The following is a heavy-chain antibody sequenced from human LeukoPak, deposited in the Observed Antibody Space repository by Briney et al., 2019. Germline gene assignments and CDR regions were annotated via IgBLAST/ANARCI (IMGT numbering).Heavy chain of an antibody. Sequence: ASVKVSCKASGYTFTGYYMHWVRQAPGQGLEWMGWMNPNSGNTGYAQKFQGRVTMTRNTSISTAYMELSSLRSEDTAVYYCARGRGDFWSGYYPDYWGQGTLVTVSS. V-gene: IGHV1-8*02. J-gene: IGHJ4*02. CDR3: ARGRGDFWSGYYPDY. CDR2: MNPNSGNT. CDR1: GYTFTGYY. D-gene: IGHD3-3*01.